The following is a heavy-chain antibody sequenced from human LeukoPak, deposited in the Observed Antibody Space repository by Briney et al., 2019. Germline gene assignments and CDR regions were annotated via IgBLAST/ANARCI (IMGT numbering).Heavy chain of an antibody. D-gene: IGHD3-3*01. CDR1: GYTFTGYY. CDR2: INPNSGGT. V-gene: IGHV1-2*02. J-gene: IGHJ4*02. Sequence: RASVKVSCKASGYTFTGYYMHWVRQAPGQGLEWMGWINPNSGGTNYAQKFQGRVTMTRDTSISTAYMELSRLRSDDTAMYYCARVITIFGVVSHYDFDYWGQGTLVTVSS. CDR3: ARVITIFGVVSHYDFDY.